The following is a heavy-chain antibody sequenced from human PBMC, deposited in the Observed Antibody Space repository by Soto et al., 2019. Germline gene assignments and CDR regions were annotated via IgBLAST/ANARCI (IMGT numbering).Heavy chain of an antibody. CDR1: GGSISSSSYY. Sequence: PSETLSLTCTVSGGSISSSSYYWGWIRQPPGKGLEWIGSIYYSGSTYYNPSLKSRVTISVDKSKNQFSLKLSSVTAADTAVYYCASLLVDYVGSAEYFQHWGQGTLVTVSS. J-gene: IGHJ1*01. CDR3: ASLLVDYVGSAEYFQH. CDR2: IYYSGST. D-gene: IGHD4-17*01. V-gene: IGHV4-39*07.